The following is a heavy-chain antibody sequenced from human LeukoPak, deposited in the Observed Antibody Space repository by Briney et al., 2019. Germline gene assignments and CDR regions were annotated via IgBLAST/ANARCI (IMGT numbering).Heavy chain of an antibody. V-gene: IGHV3-48*01. CDR3: ARTRSCGYLTFDY. D-gene: IGHD3-22*01. J-gene: IGHJ4*02. CDR2: ITNSGNSK. CDR1: EFTFSSYS. Sequence: ESLSLSCAASEFTFSSYSMNWVRQAPGKGLEWVSYITNSGNSKSYADSVKGRFTISRDNTKNSLYLQMNGLRAEDTAVYYCARTRSCGYLTFDYWGQGILVTVSA.